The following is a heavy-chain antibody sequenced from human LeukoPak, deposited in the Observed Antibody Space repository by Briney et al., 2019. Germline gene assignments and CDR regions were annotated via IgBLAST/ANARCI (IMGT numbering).Heavy chain of an antibody. J-gene: IGHJ4*02. V-gene: IGHV4-59*01. Sequence: KPSETLSLTCTVSGGSISSYYWSWIRQPPGKGLEWVGYIYYSGSTNYNPSLKSRVTISVDTSKNQFSLKLSSVPAADTAVYYCARDSAYYDSSGYYEYYFDYWGQGTLVTVSS. CDR2: IYYSGST. CDR3: ARDSAYYDSSGYYEYYFDY. D-gene: IGHD3-22*01. CDR1: GGSISSYY.